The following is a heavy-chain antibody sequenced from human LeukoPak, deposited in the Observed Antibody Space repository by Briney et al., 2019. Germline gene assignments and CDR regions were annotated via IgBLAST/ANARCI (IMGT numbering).Heavy chain of an antibody. CDR1: RFTFSSYA. J-gene: IGHJ6*02. CDR3: ARKEACGGDCYAYGMDV. V-gene: IGHV3-30-3*01. CDR2: MSYDESNK. D-gene: IGHD2-21*02. Sequence: GRSLSLSCAASRFTFSSYAMHWVRQAPGKGLEWVAVMSYDESNKYYADSVKGRFTISRDNSKNTLYLQMHSLRAEDTAVYYCARKEACGGDCYAYGMDVWGQGTTVTVSS.